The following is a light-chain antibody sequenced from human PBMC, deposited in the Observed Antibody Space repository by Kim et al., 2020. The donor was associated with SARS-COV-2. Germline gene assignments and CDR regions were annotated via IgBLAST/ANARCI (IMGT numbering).Light chain of an antibody. CDR2: DVF. CDR3: SSFITGTTWV. J-gene: IGLJ3*02. Sequence: QSALTQPASVSGSPGQSIIISCTGTSSDVGGYNYVSWYQQHPGKVPKLMIYDVFNRPSGVSNRFSGSKSGNTAFLSISGLQAEDEADYYCSSFITGTTWVFGRGTKLTVL. V-gene: IGLV2-14*03. CDR1: SSDVGGYNY.